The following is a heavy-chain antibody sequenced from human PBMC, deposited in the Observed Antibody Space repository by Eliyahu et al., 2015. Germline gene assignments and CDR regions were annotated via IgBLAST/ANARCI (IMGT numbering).Heavy chain of an antibody. J-gene: IGHJ4*02. CDR2: IXSKTDGXTT. V-gene: IGHV3-15*01. Sequence: EVQLVESGGGLVKPGGSLRLSCAASGFTXSNAWXGWXRQAPGKGLGWVGRIXSKTDGXTTDYAAPVKGRFTISRDDSKNTLYLQMNSLKTEDTAVYYCTTDIVVVPAATYQGGQGTLVTVSS. CDR1: GFTXSNAW. CDR3: TTDIVVVPAATYQ. D-gene: IGHD2-2*01.